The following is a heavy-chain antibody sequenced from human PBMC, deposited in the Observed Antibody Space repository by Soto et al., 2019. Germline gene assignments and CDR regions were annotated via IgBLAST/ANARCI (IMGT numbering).Heavy chain of an antibody. CDR1: GYTFTGYY. V-gene: IGHV1-2*04. CDR2: INPNSGGT. CDR3: ARDREGLWFGEFAIGGIYYGMDV. Sequence: ASVKVSCKASGYTFTGYYMHWVRQAPGQGLEWMGWINPNSGGTNYAQKFQGWVTMTRDTSISTAYMELSRLRSDDTAVYYCARDREGLWFGEFAIGGIYYGMDVWGQGTTVTVSS. D-gene: IGHD3-10*01. J-gene: IGHJ6*02.